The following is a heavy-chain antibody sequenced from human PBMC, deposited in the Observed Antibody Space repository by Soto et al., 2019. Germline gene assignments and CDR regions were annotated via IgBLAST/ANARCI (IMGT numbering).Heavy chain of an antibody. Sequence: QVQLVESGGGVVQPGRSLRLSCAASGFTFSSYGMHWVRQAPGKGLEWVAVIWYDGSNKYYADSVKGRFTISRDNSKNTLYLQMNSLRAEDTAVYYCVRLVVVAAADAFDIWGQGTMVTVSS. CDR3: VRLVVVAAADAFDI. V-gene: IGHV3-33*01. D-gene: IGHD2-15*01. CDR1: GFTFSSYG. J-gene: IGHJ3*02. CDR2: IWYDGSNK.